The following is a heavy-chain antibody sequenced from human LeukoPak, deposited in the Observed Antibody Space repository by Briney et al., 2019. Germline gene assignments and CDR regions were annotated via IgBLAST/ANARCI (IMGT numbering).Heavy chain of an antibody. CDR3: ARGGYDYDYYFDY. D-gene: IGHD5-12*01. CDR1: GFTFSTYS. J-gene: IGHJ4*02. CDR2: ISSSGITI. Sequence: GGSLRLSCAASGFTFSTYSMNWVRQAPGKGLEWVSYISSSGITIYYADSVRGRFTISRDNAKNSLYLQMNSLRAEDTAVYYCARGGYDYDYYFDYWGQGTLVTVSS. V-gene: IGHV3-48*01.